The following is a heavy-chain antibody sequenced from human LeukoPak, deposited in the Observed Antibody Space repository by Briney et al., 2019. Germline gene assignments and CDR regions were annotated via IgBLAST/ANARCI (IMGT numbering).Heavy chain of an antibody. CDR1: GFTFSSYA. CDR2: ISSSGSTI. V-gene: IGHV3-48*04. Sequence: GGSLRLSCAASGFTFSSYAMSWVRQAPGKGLEWVSYISSSGSTIYYADSVKGRFTISRDNAKNSLYLQMNSLRAEDTAVYYCARLRIAAAGNGWYFDLWGRGTLVTVSS. CDR3: ARLRIAAAGNGWYFDL. J-gene: IGHJ2*01. D-gene: IGHD6-13*01.